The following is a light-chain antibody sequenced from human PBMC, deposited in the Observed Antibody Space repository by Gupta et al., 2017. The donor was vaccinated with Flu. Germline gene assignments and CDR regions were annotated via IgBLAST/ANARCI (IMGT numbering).Light chain of an antibody. Sequence: SALPQPSSVSGSPGTSITISCTGTSSDGGGYYSVSWYQLPPGKPNKLMFYDVNKRPSGVAARFSGSKSGNTASLTISGHKAEDEADYYCCSDTRSSTYVFGTGTKVTVL. J-gene: IGLJ1*01. CDR3: CSDTRSSTYV. CDR2: DVN. V-gene: IGLV2-14*01. CDR1: SSDGGGYYS.